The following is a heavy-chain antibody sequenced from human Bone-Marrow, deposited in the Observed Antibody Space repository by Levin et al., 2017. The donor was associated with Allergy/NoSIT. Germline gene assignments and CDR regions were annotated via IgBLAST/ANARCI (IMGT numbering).Heavy chain of an antibody. CDR3: ATFDYSSYGYYFDY. CDR2: IRGSDDST. CDR1: GFNFRAYG. V-gene: IGHV3-23*01. Sequence: GESLKISCAASGFNFRAYGMTWVRQAPGKGLEWVSTIRGSDDSTYYRDSVKGRFIVSRDSSEDTLYLDMHSLRAEDTALYYCATFDYSSYGYYFDYWGQGTPVTVSS. J-gene: IGHJ4*02. D-gene: IGHD4-11*01.